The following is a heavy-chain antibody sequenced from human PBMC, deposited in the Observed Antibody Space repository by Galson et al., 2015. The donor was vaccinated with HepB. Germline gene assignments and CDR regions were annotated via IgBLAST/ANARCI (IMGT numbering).Heavy chain of an antibody. CDR2: IIPIFGTA. CDR1: GGTFSSYA. CDR3: ARDSSYGSGSYLYFDY. D-gene: IGHD3-10*01. Sequence: SVKVSCKASGGTFSSYAISWVRQAPGQGLEWMGGIIPIFGTANYAQKFQGRVTITADESTSTAYMELSSLRSEDTAVYYCARDSSYGSGSYLYFDYWGQGTLVTVSS. J-gene: IGHJ4*02. V-gene: IGHV1-69*13.